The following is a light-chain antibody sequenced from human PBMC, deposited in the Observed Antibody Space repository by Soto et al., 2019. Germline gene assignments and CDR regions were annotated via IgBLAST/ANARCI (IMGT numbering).Light chain of an antibody. CDR1: QSVSSSF. V-gene: IGKV3-20*01. Sequence: EVVLTQSPGTLSLSPGERATLSCRASQSVSSSFLAWYQHKPGQAPRLLIYAASSRATGIPDRFSGSGSGTDFTLTISRLEPEDFEVYYCKQYGSSPRYTFGQGTKLEIK. J-gene: IGKJ2*01. CDR3: KQYGSSPRYT. CDR2: AAS.